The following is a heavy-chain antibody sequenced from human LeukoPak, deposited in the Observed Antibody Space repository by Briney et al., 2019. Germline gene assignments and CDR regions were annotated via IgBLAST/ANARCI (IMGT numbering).Heavy chain of an antibody. D-gene: IGHD3-22*01. CDR2: ISAYNGNT. J-gene: IGHJ4*02. V-gene: IGHV1-18*01. CDR3: ARVYDSSGYYLHYFDY. CDR1: GYTFTSYG. Sequence: ASVKVSCKASGYTFTSYGISWVRQAPGQGLEWMGLISAYNGNTNYAQKLQGRVTMTTDTSTSTAYMELRSLRSDDTAVYYCARVYDSSGYYLHYFDYWGQGTPVTVSS.